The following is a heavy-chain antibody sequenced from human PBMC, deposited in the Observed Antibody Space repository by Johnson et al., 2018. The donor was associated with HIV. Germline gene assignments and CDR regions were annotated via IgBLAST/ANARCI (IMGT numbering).Heavy chain of an antibody. D-gene: IGHD3-22*01. V-gene: IGHV3-30*18. J-gene: IGHJ3*02. CDR3: AKDKSGRYYDSSGYSLDDAFDI. CDR1: GFTFSSYG. Sequence: GGVVQPGRSLILSCAASGFTFSSYGMHWVRQAPGKGLEWVAFISYDGSNKYYADSVKGRFTISRDNSKNTLYLQMNSLRAEDTAVYYCAKDKSGRYYDSSGYSLDDAFDIWGQGTMVTVSS. CDR2: ISYDGSNK.